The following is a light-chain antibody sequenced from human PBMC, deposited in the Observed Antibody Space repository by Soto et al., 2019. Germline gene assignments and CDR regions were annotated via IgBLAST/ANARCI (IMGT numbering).Light chain of an antibody. CDR1: QSISSK. CDR2: GVS. V-gene: IGKV3-15*01. Sequence: EIVMTQSPATLSVSPGERATLSCRASQSISSKLAWYQQKPGQGPRLLSWGVSNRVTGVPARFSGSGSGTEFTLTVSSLQSEDFAVYFCQQCNTGPYTFGQWTKLEIK. J-gene: IGKJ2*01. CDR3: QQCNTGPYT.